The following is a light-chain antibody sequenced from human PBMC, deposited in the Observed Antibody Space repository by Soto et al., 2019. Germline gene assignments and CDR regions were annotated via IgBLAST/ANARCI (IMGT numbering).Light chain of an antibody. CDR2: DAS. Sequence: DIQMTQSPSTLSASVGDRVTITCRASQSISSWLAWYQQKPGKAPKLLIYDASSLESGVPSRFSGSGSGTDFTLTIDSLQPDDFAAYYCQQYNSYSWTFGQGTKVDIK. J-gene: IGKJ1*01. V-gene: IGKV1-5*01. CDR1: QSISSW. CDR3: QQYNSYSWT.